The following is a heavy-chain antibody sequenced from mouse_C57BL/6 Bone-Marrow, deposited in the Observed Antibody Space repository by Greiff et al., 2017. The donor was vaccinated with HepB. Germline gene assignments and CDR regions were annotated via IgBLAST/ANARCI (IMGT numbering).Heavy chain of an antibody. Sequence: QGQLQQSGAELVKPGASVKISCKASGYTFTDYWIEWVKPRPGHGLEWIGEILPGSGSTNYNEKFKGKATFTADTSSNTAYMQLSSLTTEDSAIYYCARRYDYLYYAMDYWGQGTSVTVSS. CDR2: ILPGSGST. CDR3: ARRYDYLYYAMDY. CDR1: GYTFTDYW. V-gene: IGHV1-9*01. D-gene: IGHD2-4*01. J-gene: IGHJ4*01.